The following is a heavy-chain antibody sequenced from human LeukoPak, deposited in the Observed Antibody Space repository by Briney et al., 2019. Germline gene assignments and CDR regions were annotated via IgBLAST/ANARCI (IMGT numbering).Heavy chain of an antibody. Sequence: GGSLRLSCAASGFSVSSYYMTWVRQAPGKGLEWVSVIYSADSTYYADSVKGRFTISRDNSKSTLYLQMNSLRVDDTAVYFCARDPAAGFFDYWGQGTLVTVSS. D-gene: IGHD6-25*01. J-gene: IGHJ4*02. CDR3: ARDPAAGFFDY. V-gene: IGHV3-53*01. CDR2: IYSADST. CDR1: GFSVSSYY.